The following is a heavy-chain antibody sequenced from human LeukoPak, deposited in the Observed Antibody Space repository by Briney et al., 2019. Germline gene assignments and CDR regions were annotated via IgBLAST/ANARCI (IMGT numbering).Heavy chain of an antibody. CDR3: ARDWYNNSDAFDI. CDR2: INNDGSTT. CDR1: GFTFSSYW. J-gene: IGHJ3*02. V-gene: IGHV3-74*01. D-gene: IGHD4-11*01. Sequence: GGSLRLSCAASGFTFSSYWMHWVRQAPGKGLVWVSRINNDGSTTTYADSVEGRFTISRDNAKNTLYLQIHSLRAEDTAVYYCARDWYNNSDAFDIWGQGTMVTVSS.